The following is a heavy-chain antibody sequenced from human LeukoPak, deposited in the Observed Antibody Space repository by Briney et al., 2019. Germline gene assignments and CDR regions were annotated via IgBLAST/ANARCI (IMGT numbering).Heavy chain of an antibody. V-gene: IGHV3-30-3*01. Sequence: PGGSLRLSCAASGFTFSSYAMHWVRQAPGKGLEWVAVISYDGSNKYYADSVKGRFTISRDNSKNTLYLQMNSLRAEDTAVYYCARDLSRDIAVAFDYWGQGTLVTVSS. CDR1: GFTFSSYA. CDR2: ISYDGSNK. D-gene: IGHD6-19*01. J-gene: IGHJ4*02. CDR3: ARDLSRDIAVAFDY.